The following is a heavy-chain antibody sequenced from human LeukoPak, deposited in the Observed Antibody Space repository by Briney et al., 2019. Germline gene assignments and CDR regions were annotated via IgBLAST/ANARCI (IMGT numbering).Heavy chain of an antibody. D-gene: IGHD2-8*01. V-gene: IGHV3-48*03. J-gene: IGHJ5*02. Sequence: PGGSLRLSCAASGFTFSSYGMNWVRQAPGKGLEWVSHISSSGRNMYYADSVKGRFTISRDNAKKLLYLQMNSLRGDDTAVYYCARLGSFCTNGVCYGAWGQGTLVTVSS. CDR3: ARLGSFCTNGVCYGA. CDR1: GFTFSSYG. CDR2: ISSSGRNM.